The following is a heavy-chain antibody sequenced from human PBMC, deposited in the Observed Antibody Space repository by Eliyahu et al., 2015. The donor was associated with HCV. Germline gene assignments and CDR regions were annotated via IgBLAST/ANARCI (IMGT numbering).Heavy chain of an antibody. CDR2: SNLGGST. CDR3: ARHHIRFDFDH. V-gene: IGHV4-34*02. J-gene: IGHJ4*02. CDR1: GGSFSGYY. Sequence: QVQLQQWGAGLLKPSETLSLTCAVHGGSFSGYYWSWXRQSPGKGLEWIGESNLGGSTNYNPSLKSRVSISVDTSKKQFSLRLTSVTAADTAVYYCARHHIRFDFDHWGQGTLVAVSS.